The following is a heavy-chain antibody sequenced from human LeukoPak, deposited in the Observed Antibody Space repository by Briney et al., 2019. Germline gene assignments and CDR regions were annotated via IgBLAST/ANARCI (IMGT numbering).Heavy chain of an antibody. CDR1: GFTFSGSA. J-gene: IGHJ4*02. V-gene: IGHV3-73*01. Sequence: VGSLRLSCAASGFTFSGSAMHWVRQASGKGLEWVGRIRSKANSYATAYAASVKGRFTISRDDSKNTAYLQMNSLKTEDTAVYYCTSPPQLGYCSGGSCHDYWGQGTLVTVSS. D-gene: IGHD2-15*01. CDR2: IRSKANSYAT. CDR3: TSPPQLGYCSGGSCHDY.